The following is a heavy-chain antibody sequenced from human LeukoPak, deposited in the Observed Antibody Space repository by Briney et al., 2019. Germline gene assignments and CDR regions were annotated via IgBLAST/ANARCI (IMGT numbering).Heavy chain of an antibody. J-gene: IGHJ4*02. CDR3: AKVGATWGDY. D-gene: IGHD1-26*01. CDR1: GFTFSNYA. CDR2: ISGSGGST. V-gene: IGHV3-23*01. Sequence: GGSLRLSCAASGFTFSNYAMSWVRQAPGKGLEWVSGISGSGGSTYYAESVKGRFTISRDNSKNTLYLQMNSLRAEDTAVYYCAKVGATWGDYWGQGTLVTVSS.